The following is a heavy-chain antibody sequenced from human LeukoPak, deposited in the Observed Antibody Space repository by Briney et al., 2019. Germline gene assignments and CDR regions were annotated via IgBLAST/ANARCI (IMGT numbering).Heavy chain of an antibody. CDR1: GFTFSSYW. D-gene: IGHD3-10*01. CDR3: AKEYSYGSGGDFDY. Sequence: GGSLRLSCAASGFTFSSYWMHWVRHAPGKGLVWVSRINSDGSSTSYADSVKGRFTISRDDAKNTLYLQMNSLRAEDTAVYYCAKEYSYGSGGDFDYWGQGTLVTVSS. CDR2: INSDGSST. V-gene: IGHV3-74*01. J-gene: IGHJ4*02.